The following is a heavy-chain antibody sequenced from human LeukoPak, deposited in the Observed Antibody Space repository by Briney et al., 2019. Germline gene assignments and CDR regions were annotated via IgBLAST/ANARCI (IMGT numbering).Heavy chain of an antibody. J-gene: IGHJ4*02. CDR3: AREKDIMITFGGVIVGESFDY. D-gene: IGHD3-16*02. V-gene: IGHV6-1*01. Sequence: SQTLSLTCAISGDSVSSNSAAWSWIRQSPSRGLEWLGRTYYRSKWYNDYAVSVKSRITINPDTSKNQFSLQLNSVTPEDTAVYYCAREKDIMITFGGVIVGESFDYWGQGTLVTVSS. CDR1: GDSVSSNSAA. CDR2: TYYRSKWYN.